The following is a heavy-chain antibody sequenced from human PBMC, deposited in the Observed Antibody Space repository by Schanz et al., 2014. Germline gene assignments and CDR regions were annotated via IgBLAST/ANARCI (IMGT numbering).Heavy chain of an antibody. V-gene: IGHV3-23*04. CDR3: VKDLQRELLRDDHYYGMDV. CDR1: GFTFNSYA. J-gene: IGHJ6*02. Sequence: VQLVESGEGVVQPGRSLRLSCAASGFTFNSYAMHWVRQAPGKGLEWVAVISGSGETTYYADSVKGRFTISRDNSKNALYLQMNSLRAEDTAVYYCVKDLQRELLRDDHYYGMDVWGQGTTVTVSS. D-gene: IGHD1-26*01. CDR2: ISGSGETT.